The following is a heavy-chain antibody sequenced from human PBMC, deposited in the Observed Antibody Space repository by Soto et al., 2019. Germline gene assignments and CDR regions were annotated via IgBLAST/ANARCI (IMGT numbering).Heavy chain of an antibody. CDR1: GGSISGYY. CDR3: ARESKEYYYDSSGYHCDY. J-gene: IGHJ4*02. Sequence: SETLSLTCTVSGGSISGYYWNWIRQPAGKGLEWIGHVYTSGSTKYSPSLKSRVTMSVDTAKNQSSLKLSSVTAADTGVYYCARESKEYYYDSSGYHCDYWGQGTLVTAS. CDR2: VYTSGST. D-gene: IGHD3-22*01. V-gene: IGHV4-4*07.